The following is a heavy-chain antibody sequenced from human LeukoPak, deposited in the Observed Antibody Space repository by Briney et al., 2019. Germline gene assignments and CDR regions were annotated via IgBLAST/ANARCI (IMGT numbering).Heavy chain of an antibody. Sequence: GGSLRLSCAASGFTFSSYGMHWVRQAPGKGLEWVANIKQDGSEKYYVDSVKGRFTISRDNAKNSLYLQMNSLRAEDTAVYYCARDIPAVLRYFDWFTGGMDVWGQGTTVTVSS. CDR3: ARDIPAVLRYFDWFTGGMDV. J-gene: IGHJ6*02. CDR1: GFTFSSYG. CDR2: IKQDGSEK. V-gene: IGHV3-7*01. D-gene: IGHD3-9*01.